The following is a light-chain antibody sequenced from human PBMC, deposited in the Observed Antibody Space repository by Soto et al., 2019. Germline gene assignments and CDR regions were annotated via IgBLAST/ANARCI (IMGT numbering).Light chain of an antibody. CDR1: QTISSW. Sequence: DIQMTQAPSTLSGSVGDRVTITCRASQTISSWLAWYQQKPGKAPKLLIYKASTLKSGVPSRFSGSGSGTEFTLTISSLQHDDFATYSCQHYNSYSEAFGQGTKVELK. V-gene: IGKV1-5*03. J-gene: IGKJ1*01. CDR3: QHYNSYSEA. CDR2: KAS.